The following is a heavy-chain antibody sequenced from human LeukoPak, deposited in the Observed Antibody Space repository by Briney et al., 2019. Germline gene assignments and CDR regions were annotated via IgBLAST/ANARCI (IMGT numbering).Heavy chain of an antibody. CDR2: IYTSGST. Sequence: SETLSLTCTVSGGSISSGSYYWSWIRQPAGKGLEWIGRIYTSGSTNYSPSLKSRVTISVDTSKNRFSLKLSSVTAADTAVYYCARAVPAALVSRWFDPWGQGTLVTVSS. V-gene: IGHV4-61*02. CDR1: GGSISSGSYY. CDR3: ARAVPAALVSRWFDP. J-gene: IGHJ5*02. D-gene: IGHD2-2*01.